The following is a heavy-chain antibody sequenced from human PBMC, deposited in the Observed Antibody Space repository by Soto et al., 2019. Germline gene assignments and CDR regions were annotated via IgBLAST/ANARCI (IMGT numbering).Heavy chain of an antibody. V-gene: IGHV4-61*08. D-gene: IGHD1-1*01. CDR3: TRDQSDDDDFDP. CDR1: GAALSSGGYF. Sequence: NPSETLSLTCSVSGAALSSGGYFYAWVRQPPGKGLEWLGYIYYSGGTNYNPSLKSRVTISLDKSKRQFSLRLISVTAADTAVYYCTRDQSDDDDFDPWGQGTLVTVSS. CDR2: IYYSGGT. J-gene: IGHJ5*02.